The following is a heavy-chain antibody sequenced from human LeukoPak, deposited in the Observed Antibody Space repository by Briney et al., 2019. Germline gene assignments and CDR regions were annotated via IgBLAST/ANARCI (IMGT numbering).Heavy chain of an antibody. CDR1: GGSISSGGYY. D-gene: IGHD5-24*01. J-gene: IGHJ4*02. CDR2: IYHSGST. V-gene: IGHV4-30-2*01. Sequence: PSETLSLTCTVSGGSISSGGYYWSWIRQPPGKGLEWIGYIYHSGSTNYNPSLKSRVTISVDTSKNQFSLKLSSVTAADTAVYYCARWSRVERWLHHNYFDYWGQGTLVTVSS. CDR3: ARWSRVERWLHHNYFDY.